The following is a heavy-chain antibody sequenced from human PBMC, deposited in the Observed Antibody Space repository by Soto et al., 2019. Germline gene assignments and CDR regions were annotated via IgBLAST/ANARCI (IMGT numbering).Heavy chain of an antibody. CDR3: ARDLGIGFDY. Sequence: GASVMVSCKASGYTFTSYGISCVRPAPGQGLEWMGWISAYNGNTNYAQKLQGRVTMTTDTSTSTAYMELRSLRSDDPAVYYCARDLGIGFDYWGQGTLVTVSS. D-gene: IGHD7-27*01. CDR2: ISAYNGNT. CDR1: GYTFTSYG. V-gene: IGHV1-18*01. J-gene: IGHJ4*02.